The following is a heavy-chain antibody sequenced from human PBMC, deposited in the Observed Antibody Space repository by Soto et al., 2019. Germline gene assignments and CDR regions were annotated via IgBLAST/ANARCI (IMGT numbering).Heavy chain of an antibody. J-gene: IGHJ4*02. D-gene: IGHD3-3*01. CDR3: ARLSFLSGYMPGDY. CDR1: GYSFANYC. CDR2: IDPSDSFI. Sequence: PGESLKISCNGLGYSFANYCIALVLQMPGKGLEWIGRIDPSDSFINYTPPFECHVTISADKSMSTAYVQWNSLKTSDTAMYYCARLSFLSGYMPGDYWGQGTLVTVSS. V-gene: IGHV5-10-1*01.